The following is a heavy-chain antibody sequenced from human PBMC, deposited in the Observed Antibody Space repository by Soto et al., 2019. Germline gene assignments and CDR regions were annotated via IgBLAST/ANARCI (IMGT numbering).Heavy chain of an antibody. Sequence: EVQLVESGGGLVHPGGSLKLSCAVSGFTFSGSVMHWVRQAPGKGLEWLGRIRSRDRDYATSYAESVKGRVTISRDDSKNTAYLQVTSLKIEDTALYYCTTYGNSSKGFGYWGQGTLVTVSS. J-gene: IGHJ4*02. CDR3: TTYGNSSKGFGY. CDR1: GFTFSGSV. CDR2: IRSRDRDYAT. D-gene: IGHD6-6*01. V-gene: IGHV3-73*01.